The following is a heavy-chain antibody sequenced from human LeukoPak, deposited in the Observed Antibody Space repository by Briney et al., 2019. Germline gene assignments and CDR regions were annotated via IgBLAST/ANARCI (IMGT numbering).Heavy chain of an antibody. CDR1: GFTFSDYY. CDR3: ARGPPRYCSSTSCFWNFDY. Sequence: GGSLRLSCAASGFTFSDYYMSWIRQAPGKGLEWVSYISSSGSTIYYADSVKGRFTISRDNAENSLYLQMNSLRAEDTAVYYCARGPPRYCSSTSCFWNFDYWGQGTLVTVSS. V-gene: IGHV3-11*04. D-gene: IGHD2-2*01. CDR2: ISSSGSTI. J-gene: IGHJ4*02.